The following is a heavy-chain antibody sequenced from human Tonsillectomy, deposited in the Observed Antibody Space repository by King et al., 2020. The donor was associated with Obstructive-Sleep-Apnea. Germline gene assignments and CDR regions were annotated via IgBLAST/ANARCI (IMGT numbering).Heavy chain of an antibody. V-gene: IGHV3-13*04. Sequence: VQLVESGGGLVQPGGSLRLSCAASGFTFSSYDTHWVRQATGKGLECVSAIGTAGDTYYPGSVKGRFTISRENAKNSLYLQMNSLRAGDTAVYYCARASPAAAGTDLFDYWGQGTLVTVSS. J-gene: IGHJ4*02. CDR1: GFTFSSYD. CDR2: IGTAGDT. CDR3: ARASPAAAGTDLFDY. D-gene: IGHD6-13*01.